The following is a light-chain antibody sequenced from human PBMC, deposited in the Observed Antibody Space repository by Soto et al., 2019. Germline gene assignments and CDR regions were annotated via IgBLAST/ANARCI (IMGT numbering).Light chain of an antibody. Sequence: EILMTQSPATLSVSPGERATLSCRASQSVSSNLAWYQQKAGQAPRLLIYDTSTRATGIPARFSGSGSGTEFTLTISSLQSEDFAVYYCQQYNNSPPWTCGHVTKVAI. CDR1: QSVSSN. CDR3: QQYNNSPPWT. CDR2: DTS. J-gene: IGKJ1*01. V-gene: IGKV3-15*01.